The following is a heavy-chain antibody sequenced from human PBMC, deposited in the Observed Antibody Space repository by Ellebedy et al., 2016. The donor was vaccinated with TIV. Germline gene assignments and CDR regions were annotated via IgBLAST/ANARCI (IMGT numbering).Heavy chain of an antibody. D-gene: IGHD1-26*01. CDR2: IFPGDSDN. CDR3: ARASKVGSFDY. CDR1: CYTFSTYW. V-gene: IGHV5-51*01. J-gene: IGHJ4*02. Sequence: GASLKISCQGSCYTFSTYWIAWVRQMPGKGLEWMGIIFPGDSDNKYSPSFQGQVSISADMSSNAAYLQWRSLKASDSAMYSCARASKVGSFDYWGQGTLVTVSS.